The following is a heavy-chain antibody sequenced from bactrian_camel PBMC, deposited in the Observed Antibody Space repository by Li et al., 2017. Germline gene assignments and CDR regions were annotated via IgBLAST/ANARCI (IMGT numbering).Heavy chain of an antibody. V-gene: IGHV3-2*01. CDR2: IYADGSRT. D-gene: IGHD1*01. Sequence: HVQLVESGGGLVQPGGSLRLSCVGSGFTFSDYYMSWVRQAPGQHLQWVSSIYADGSRTDYHWSVMGRFTISRDNAKNTVYLQMNSLQSEDTALYYCAKGLYSTADAVGHRVRGQGTQVTVS. J-gene: IGHJ4*01. CDR1: GFTFSDYY.